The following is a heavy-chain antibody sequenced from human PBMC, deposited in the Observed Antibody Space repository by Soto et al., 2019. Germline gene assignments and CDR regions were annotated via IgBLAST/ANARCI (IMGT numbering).Heavy chain of an antibody. Sequence: GESLKISCKASGYSFTIYCIGLVLQMPGKGLEWMGIFYPGDSNARYSPSFQGQVTISVDKSINTAYLQWSSLKASDTAVYYCARQYVTAATIPLLSYAHWGQGTLVTVSS. J-gene: IGHJ4*02. CDR3: ARQYVTAATIPLLSYAH. CDR2: FYPGDSNA. V-gene: IGHV5-51*01. D-gene: IGHD3-16*02. CDR1: GYSFTIYC.